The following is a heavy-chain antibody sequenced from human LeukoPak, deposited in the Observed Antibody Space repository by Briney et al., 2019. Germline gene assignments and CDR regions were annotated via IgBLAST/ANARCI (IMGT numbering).Heavy chain of an antibody. D-gene: IGHD2-21*02. CDR1: GGFISNSIYY. CDR3: ARRCGGDCYSKMGLDL. V-gene: IGHV4-39*01. CDR2: IHYSGKT. Sequence: PSETLSLTCIVSGGFISNSIYYWAWIRQPPGEGLEWIGSIHYSGKTYYYPSLKSRVTMSVDTSKNQFSLKLSSVTAADTAVCYCARRCGGDCYSKMGLDLWGQGTAVTVSS. J-gene: IGHJ5*02.